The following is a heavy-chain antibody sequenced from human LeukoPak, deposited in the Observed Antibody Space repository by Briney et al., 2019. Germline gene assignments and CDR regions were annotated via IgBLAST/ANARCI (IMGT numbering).Heavy chain of an antibody. CDR2: ISGSGGST. J-gene: IGHJ4*02. CDR1: GFTFSSYA. Sequence: GGSLRLSCAASGFTFSSYAMSWVRQALGKGLEWVSAISGSGGSTYYADSVKGRFTISRDNSKNTLYLQMNSLRAEDTAVYYCATFYDFWSGYSPRHFDYWGQGTLVTVSS. D-gene: IGHD3-3*01. CDR3: ATFYDFWSGYSPRHFDY. V-gene: IGHV3-23*01.